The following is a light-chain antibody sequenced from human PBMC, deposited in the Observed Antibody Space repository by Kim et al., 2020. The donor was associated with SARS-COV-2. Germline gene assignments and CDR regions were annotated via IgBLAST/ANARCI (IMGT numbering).Light chain of an antibody. V-gene: IGKV1-9*01. Sequence: ASVGDRVTITCRASQGISSYLALYQQKPGKAPKLLIYAASTLQSGVPSRFSGSGSGTEFTLTISSLQPEDFATYYCQQLNTYPLTFGSGTKVDSK. J-gene: IGKJ3*01. CDR1: QGISSY. CDR3: QQLNTYPLT. CDR2: AAS.